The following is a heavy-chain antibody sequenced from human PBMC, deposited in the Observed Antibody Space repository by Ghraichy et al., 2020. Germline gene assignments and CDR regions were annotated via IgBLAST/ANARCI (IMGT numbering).Heavy chain of an antibody. V-gene: IGHV4-39*01. D-gene: IGHD1-7*01. CDR3: ARQNWNSLTFDY. CDR2: IYYSGST. J-gene: IGHJ4*02. CDR1: GGSISSSSYY. Sequence: SETLSLTCTVSGGSISSSSYYWGWIRQPPGKGLEWIGSIYYSGSTYYNPSLKSRVNISVDTSKNQFSLKLSSVTAADTAVYYFARQNWNSLTFDYWGQGTLVTVSS.